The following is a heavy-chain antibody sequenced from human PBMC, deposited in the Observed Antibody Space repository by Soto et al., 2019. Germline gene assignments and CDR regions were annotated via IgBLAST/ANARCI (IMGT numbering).Heavy chain of an antibody. V-gene: IGHV3-30-3*01. Sequence: QVQLVESGGGVVQPGRSLRLSCAASGFTFSSYAMHWVRQAPGKGLEWVAVISYDGSNKYYADSVKGRFTISRDNSKNTLNLQMNRLRAEDTAVYYCARASSSGWYMGGYWGQGTLVTVSS. J-gene: IGHJ4*02. D-gene: IGHD6-19*01. CDR2: ISYDGSNK. CDR1: GFTFSSYA. CDR3: ARASSSGWYMGGY.